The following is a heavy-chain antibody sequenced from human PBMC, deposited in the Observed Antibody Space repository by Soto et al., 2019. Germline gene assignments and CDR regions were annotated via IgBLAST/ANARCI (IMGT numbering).Heavy chain of an antibody. D-gene: IGHD2-15*01. J-gene: IGHJ3*02. CDR2: IYPGDSDT. Sequence: GESLKISCKGSGYSFTSYWIGWVRQMPGKGLEWMGIIYPGDSDTRYSPSFQGQVTISVDKSISTAYLQWSSLKASDTAMYYCARQDIVVVVAALFRGAFDIWGQGTMVTVSS. CDR3: ARQDIVVVVAALFRGAFDI. CDR1: GYSFTSYW. V-gene: IGHV5-51*01.